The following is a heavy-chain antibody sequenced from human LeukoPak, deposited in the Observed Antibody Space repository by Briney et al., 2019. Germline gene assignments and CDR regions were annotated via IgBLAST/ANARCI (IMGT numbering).Heavy chain of an antibody. CDR1: GYTFTGYY. CDR3: ARQRGGYYFED. CDR2: INPNIGAT. Sequence: ASVKVSCKASGYTFTGYYMHWVRQAPGRGLEWMGWINPNIGATNYAQRFQGRVTMTRDTSINTAYMYLSRLRSDDTAVYYCARQRGGYYFEDWGQGTLVTVSS. V-gene: IGHV1-2*02. J-gene: IGHJ4*02. D-gene: IGHD3-10*01.